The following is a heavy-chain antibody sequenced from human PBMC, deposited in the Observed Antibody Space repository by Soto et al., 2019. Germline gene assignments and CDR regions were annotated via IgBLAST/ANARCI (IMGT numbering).Heavy chain of an antibody. CDR2: IKSKTDGGTT. Sequence: GGSLRLSCAASGFTFSNAWMNWVRQAPGKGLEWVGRIKSKTDGGTTDYAAPVKGRFTISRDDSKNTLYLQMNSLKTEDTAVYYCWSSGSGSYEYYYYYGMDVWGQGTTVTVSS. V-gene: IGHV3-15*07. CDR3: WSSGSGSYEYYYYYGMDV. J-gene: IGHJ6*02. D-gene: IGHD3-10*01. CDR1: GFTFSNAW.